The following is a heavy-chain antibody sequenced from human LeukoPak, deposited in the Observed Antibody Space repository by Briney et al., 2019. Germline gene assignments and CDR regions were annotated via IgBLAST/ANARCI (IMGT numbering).Heavy chain of an antibody. CDR1: GGTFSSYA. J-gene: IGHJ6*03. CDR2: IIPIFGTA. CDR3: ATADSGIVVVPAAMGDYYYYMDV. Sequence: SVKVSCKASGGTFSSYAISWVRQAPGQGLEWMGGIIPIFGTANYAQKFQGRVTITADESTSTAYMELSSLRSEDTAVYYCATADSGIVVVPAAMGDYYYYMDVWGKGTTVTISS. D-gene: IGHD2-2*01. V-gene: IGHV1-69*13.